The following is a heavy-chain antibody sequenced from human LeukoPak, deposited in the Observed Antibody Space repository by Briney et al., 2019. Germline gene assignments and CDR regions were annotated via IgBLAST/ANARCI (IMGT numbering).Heavy chain of an antibody. CDR3: ASYHSSFDY. CDR1: GGSISSGGYY. Sequence: SETLSLTCTVSGGSISSGGYYWSWIRQHPGKGLEWIGYIYDSGSTYYNPSLKSRVTISVDTSKKQFSLKLSSVTAADTAEYYCASYHSSFDYWGQGTLVTVSS. J-gene: IGHJ4*02. D-gene: IGHD6-13*01. V-gene: IGHV4-31*03. CDR2: IYDSGST.